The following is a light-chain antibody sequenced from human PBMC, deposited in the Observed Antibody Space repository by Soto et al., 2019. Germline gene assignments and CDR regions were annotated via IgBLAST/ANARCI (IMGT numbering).Light chain of an antibody. J-gene: IGLJ2*01. CDR2: GNR. CDR3: QSYDSSLSAYVV. CDR1: SSNIGAGYD. Sequence: QPVLTQPPSVSGAPGQRVTISCTGSSSNIGAGYDVHWYQQLPGTAPKLLINGNRNRPSGVPDRFSGSKSGTSATLAITGLQAEDEAHYYCQSYDSSLSAYVVFGGGTKVTVL. V-gene: IGLV1-40*01.